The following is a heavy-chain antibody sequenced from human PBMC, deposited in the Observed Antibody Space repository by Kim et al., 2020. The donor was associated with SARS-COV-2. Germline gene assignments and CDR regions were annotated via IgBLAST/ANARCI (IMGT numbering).Heavy chain of an antibody. D-gene: IGHD1-26*01. CDR3: TTLSGSYTNWFDP. Sequence: YAASVKGRFTISRDDSKSIAYLQMNSLKTEDTAVYYCTTLSGSYTNWFDPWGQGTLVTVSS. V-gene: IGHV3-49*02. J-gene: IGHJ5*02.